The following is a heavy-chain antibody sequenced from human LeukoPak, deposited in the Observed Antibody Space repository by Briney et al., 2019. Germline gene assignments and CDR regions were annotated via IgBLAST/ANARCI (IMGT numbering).Heavy chain of an antibody. Sequence: GGSLRLSCAASGFTFSSYAMHWVRQAPGKGLEWVAIISYDGSNKYYADSVKGRFTISRDNSKNTLYLQMNSLRAEDTAVYYCAKDLITMVRGVTQTDAFDIWGQGTMVTVSS. J-gene: IGHJ3*02. V-gene: IGHV3-30-3*01. CDR2: ISYDGSNK. CDR3: AKDLITMVRGVTQTDAFDI. D-gene: IGHD3-10*01. CDR1: GFTFSSYA.